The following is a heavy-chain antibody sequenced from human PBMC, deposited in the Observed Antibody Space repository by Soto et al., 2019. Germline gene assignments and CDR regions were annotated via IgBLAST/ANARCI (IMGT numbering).Heavy chain of an antibody. D-gene: IGHD3-3*01. CDR2: IYTSGST. Sequence: SETLSLTCTVSGGSISSYYWSWIRQPAGKGLEWIGRIYTSGSTNYNPSLKSRVTMSVDTSKNQFSLKLSSVTAADTAVYYCARDPRGYDFWSAYYYGMDVWGQGTTVTVSS. CDR1: GGSISSYY. J-gene: IGHJ6*02. CDR3: ARDPRGYDFWSAYYYGMDV. V-gene: IGHV4-4*07.